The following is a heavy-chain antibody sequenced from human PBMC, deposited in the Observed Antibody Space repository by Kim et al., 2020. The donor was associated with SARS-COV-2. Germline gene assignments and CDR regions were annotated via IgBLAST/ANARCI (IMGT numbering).Heavy chain of an antibody. V-gene: IGHV1-24*01. J-gene: IGHJ6*02. CDR2: ET. CDR3: AISYDYGCMDV. D-gene: IGHD3-16*01. Sequence: ETIYAQKFQGRVTMTEETSTDTAYMELSSLRSEDTAVYYCAISYDYGCMDVWGLGTTVTVSS.